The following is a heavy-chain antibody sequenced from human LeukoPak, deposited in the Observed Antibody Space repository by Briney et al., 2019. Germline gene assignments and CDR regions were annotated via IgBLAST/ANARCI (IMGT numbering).Heavy chain of an antibody. J-gene: IGHJ5*02. D-gene: IGHD2-15*01. CDR3: ARAVEAGWFDP. CDR1: GGSISSSSYY. CDR2: IYYSGST. V-gene: IGHV4-39*07. Sequence: PSETLSLTCTVSGGSISSSSYYWGWIRQPPGKGLEWIGSIYYSGSTYYNPSLKSRVTISVDTSKNQFSLKLSSVTAADTAVYYCARAVEAGWFDPWGQGTLVTVSS.